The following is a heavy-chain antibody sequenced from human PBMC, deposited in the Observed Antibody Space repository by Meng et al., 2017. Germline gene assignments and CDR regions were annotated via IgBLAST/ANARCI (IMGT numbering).Heavy chain of an antibody. D-gene: IGHD2-2*01. CDR1: GGSISSSSYY. J-gene: IGHJ5*02. V-gene: IGHV4-39*07. Sequence: GSLRLSCTVSGGSISSSSYYWGWIRQPPGKGLEWIGSIYYSGSTYYNPSLKSRVTISVDTSKNQFSLKLSSVTAADTAVYYCARVVVVPAAKYWFDPWGQGTLVTVSS. CDR3: ARVVVVPAAKYWFDP. CDR2: IYYSGST.